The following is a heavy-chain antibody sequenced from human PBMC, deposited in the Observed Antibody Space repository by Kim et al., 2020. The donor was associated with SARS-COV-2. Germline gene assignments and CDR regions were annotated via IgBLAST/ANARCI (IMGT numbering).Heavy chain of an antibody. Sequence: ASVKVSCRASGYTFTSYDINWVRQATGQGLEWVGWVNPDSGATGYAQKFQGRVTMTRSTSINTAYMELSSLRSEDTAVYYCAIKRPGLAPTHPFDYLGQGSLVTVSS. CDR2: VNPDSGAT. V-gene: IGHV1-8*01. CDR1: GYTFTSYD. D-gene: IGHD6-13*01. J-gene: IGHJ4*02. CDR3: AIKRPGLAPTHPFDY.